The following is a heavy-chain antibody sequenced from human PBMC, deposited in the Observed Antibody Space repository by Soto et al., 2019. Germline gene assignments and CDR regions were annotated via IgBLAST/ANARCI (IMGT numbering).Heavy chain of an antibody. V-gene: IGHV1-18*04. CDR3: ARDEGIRGFDS. CDR1: GYTFGNYG. D-gene: IGHD3-10*01. J-gene: IGHJ4*02. Sequence: ASVKVSCKTSGYTFGNYGTGWVRQAPGQGLEWMGWISGYNGLTAYAQNAQGRVTLTIDTPTRTIFMELTSLRSNDTAVYYCARDEGIRGFDSWGQGTLVTVSS. CDR2: ISGYNGLT.